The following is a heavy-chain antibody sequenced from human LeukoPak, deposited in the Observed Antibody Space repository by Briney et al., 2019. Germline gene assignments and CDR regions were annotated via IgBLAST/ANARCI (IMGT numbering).Heavy chain of an antibody. V-gene: IGHV1-18*01. CDR1: GYTFTSYG. J-gene: IGHJ4*02. CDR3: ARGVSVAAAGTGFDY. D-gene: IGHD6-13*01. CDR2: ISAYNGNT. Sequence: ASVKVSCKASGYTFTSYGISWVRQAPGQGLEWMGWISAYNGNTNYAQKLQGRVTMTTDTSTSTAYVELRSLRSDDTAVYYCARGVSVAAAGTGFDYWGQGTLVTVSS.